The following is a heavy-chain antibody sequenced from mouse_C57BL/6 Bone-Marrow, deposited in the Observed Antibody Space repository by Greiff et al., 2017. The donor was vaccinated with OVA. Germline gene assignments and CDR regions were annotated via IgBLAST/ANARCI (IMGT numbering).Heavy chain of an antibody. CDR2: IYPRSGNT. Sequence: QVQLQQSGAELARPGASVKLSCKASGYTFTSYGISWVKQRTGQGLEWIGEIYPRSGNTSSNEKFKGKDTLTADKSSSTAYMEHRSLTSEDSAVYFCARGRGFGPWFAYWGQGTLVTVSA. CDR1: GYTFTSYG. V-gene: IGHV1-81*01. J-gene: IGHJ3*01. CDR3: ARGRGFGPWFAY.